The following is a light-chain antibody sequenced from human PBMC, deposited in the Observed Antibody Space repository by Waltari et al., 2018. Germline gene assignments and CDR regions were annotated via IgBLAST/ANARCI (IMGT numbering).Light chain of an antibody. CDR2: DVS. V-gene: IGLV2-14*01. Sequence: QSALTQPASVSGSPGQSITISCTGTSSDVGGYNHFSWYQQYPGKAPKLVIHDVSSRPSGTSDRFSGSKSGNTASLIISGLQADDEADYYCSSYTASRLYVFGTGTKLTVL. CDR3: SSYTASRLYV. J-gene: IGLJ1*01. CDR1: SSDVGGYNH.